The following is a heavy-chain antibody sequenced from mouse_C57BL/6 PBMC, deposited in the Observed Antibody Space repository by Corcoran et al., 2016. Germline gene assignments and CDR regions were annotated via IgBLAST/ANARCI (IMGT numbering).Heavy chain of an antibody. J-gene: IGHJ4*01. CDR3: ARFLTAHATGYARYY. Sequence: QIQLVQSGPELKKPGETVKISCKASGYTFTTHGMSWVKQAPGKGLKWMGWINTYSGVPTYADDFKGRFAFSLETSASTAYLQINNLKNEDTATYFCARFLTAHATGYARYYWGQGTSVTVSS. CDR2: INTYSGVP. CDR1: GYTFTTHG. V-gene: IGHV9-3*01. D-gene: IGHD3-2*02.